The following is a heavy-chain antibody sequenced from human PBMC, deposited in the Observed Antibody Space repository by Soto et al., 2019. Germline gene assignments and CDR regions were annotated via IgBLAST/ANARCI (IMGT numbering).Heavy chain of an antibody. Sequence: PWGSLRLSCAASGFTFSSYTMNWVRQAPGKGLEWVSSISSSSYYIYYAASLKGRFTISRDNAKNSLYLQMNSLRAEDTAVYYCARDEYSNYNFDFWGRGTLVTVSS. CDR2: ISSSSYYI. D-gene: IGHD4-4*01. CDR3: ARDEYSNYNFDF. J-gene: IGHJ4*02. V-gene: IGHV3-21*01. CDR1: GFTFSSYT.